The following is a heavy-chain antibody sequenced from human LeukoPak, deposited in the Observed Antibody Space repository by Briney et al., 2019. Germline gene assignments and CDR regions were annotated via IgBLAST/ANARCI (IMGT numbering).Heavy chain of an antibody. CDR2: INHSGST. J-gene: IGHJ6*02. CDR1: GGSFSGYY. CDR3: ARRAARTSYYGMDV. D-gene: IGHD6-6*01. Sequence: SETLSLTCAVYGGSFSGYYWSWIRQPPGKGLEWIGEINHSGSTNYNPSLKSRVTTSVDTSKNQFSLKLSSATAADTAVYYCARRAARTSYYGMDVWGQGTTVTVSS. V-gene: IGHV4-34*01.